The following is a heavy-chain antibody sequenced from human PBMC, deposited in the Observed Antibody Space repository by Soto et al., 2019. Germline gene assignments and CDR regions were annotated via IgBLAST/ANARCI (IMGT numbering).Heavy chain of an antibody. V-gene: IGHV1-69*02. J-gene: IGHJ6*02. CDR3: ARAWSYGMDV. Sequence: QVQLVQSGAEVKKPGSSVKVSCKASVGTFSSYTFSWVRQAPGQGLEWMGRIIPILDIANYAQKFQCRVTLIADKSTSTVYMELSSLRSEDTAVYHCARAWSYGMDVWGQGTTVTVSS. CDR1: VGTFSSYT. D-gene: IGHD3-3*01. CDR2: IIPILDIA.